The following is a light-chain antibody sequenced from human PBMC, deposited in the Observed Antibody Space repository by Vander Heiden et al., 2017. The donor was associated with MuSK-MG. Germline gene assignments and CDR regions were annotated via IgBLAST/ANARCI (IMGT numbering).Light chain of an antibody. J-gene: IGLJ2*01. CDR1: SSDVGGYNY. Sequence: QSALTQPASVSGSPGQLITISCTGTSSDVGGYNYVSWYQQHPGKAPKLMIHDVSNRPSGVSNRFSGSKSGNTASLTISGLQAEDEADYYCSSYTSSSTVVFGGGTKLTVL. CDR2: DVS. CDR3: SSYTSSSTVV. V-gene: IGLV2-14*03.